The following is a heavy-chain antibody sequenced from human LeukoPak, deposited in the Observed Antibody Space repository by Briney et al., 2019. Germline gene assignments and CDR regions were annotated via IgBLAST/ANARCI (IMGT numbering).Heavy chain of an antibody. D-gene: IGHD3-22*01. J-gene: IGHJ4*02. CDR3: AREDYYDSSGYGYY. CDR2: MSISGGST. Sequence: PGGSLRLSCAASGFTFSSYSMSWVRQAPGKGLEWVSTMSISGGSTYYTDSVKGRFTISRDISKNSLYLQMNSLRAEDTAVYYCAREDYYDSSGYGYYWGQGTLVTVSS. V-gene: IGHV3-23*01. CDR1: GFTFSSYS.